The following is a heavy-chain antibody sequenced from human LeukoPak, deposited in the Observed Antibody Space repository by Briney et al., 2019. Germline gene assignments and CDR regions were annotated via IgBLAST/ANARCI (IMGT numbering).Heavy chain of an antibody. CDR1: GGTLSSYA. Sequence: SVKVSCKASGGTLSSYAISWVRQAPGQGLEWMGGIIPIFGTANYAQKFQGRVTITADESTSTAYMELSSLRSEDTAVYYCARGGGRYCSSTSCYYYGMDVWGKGTTVTVSS. J-gene: IGHJ6*04. CDR2: IIPIFGTA. D-gene: IGHD2-2*01. CDR3: ARGGGRYCSSTSCYYYGMDV. V-gene: IGHV1-69*13.